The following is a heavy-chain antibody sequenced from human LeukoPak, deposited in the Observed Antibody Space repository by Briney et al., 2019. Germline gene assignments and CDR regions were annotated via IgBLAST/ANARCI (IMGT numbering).Heavy chain of an antibody. J-gene: IGHJ4*02. D-gene: IGHD2-21*01. V-gene: IGHV3-7*01. CDR1: GFSFSSYW. Sequence: GGSLRLSCEASGFSFSSYWMTWVRQPPGKGPEWVANIKQDESERYSVDSVKGRFTISRDNSKNTLYLQMNSLRAEDTAVYYCAKDGSVVGLVYWGQGTLVTVSS. CDR2: IKQDESER. CDR3: AKDGSVVGLVY.